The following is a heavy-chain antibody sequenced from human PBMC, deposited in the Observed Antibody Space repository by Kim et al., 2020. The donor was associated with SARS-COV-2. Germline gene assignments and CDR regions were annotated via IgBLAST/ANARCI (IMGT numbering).Heavy chain of an antibody. D-gene: IGHD3-10*01. CDR3: ARGGGFLIDY. J-gene: IGHJ4*02. Sequence: GGSLRLSCVASGFSFSNCWMNWVRQAPGKGLEWVAIIKEDGTEKYYVDSVKGRFTVSRDNAKGTLYLQMNSLRVEDTAVYYCARGGGFLIDYWGQGTLVPVSS. CDR2: IKEDGTEK. V-gene: IGHV3-7*01. CDR1: GFSFSNCW.